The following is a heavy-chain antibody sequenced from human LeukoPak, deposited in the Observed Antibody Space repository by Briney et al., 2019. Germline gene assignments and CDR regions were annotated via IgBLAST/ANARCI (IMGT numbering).Heavy chain of an antibody. Sequence: GRSLRLSCAAPGFTFSSYGMHWVRQAPGKGLEWVAVISYDGSNKYYADSVKGRITISRDNSKNTLYLQMNSLRAEDTAVYYCAKDLSGQWELLPYYFDYWGQGTLVTVSS. CDR1: GFTFSSYG. J-gene: IGHJ4*02. D-gene: IGHD1-26*01. CDR3: AKDLSGQWELLPYYFDY. CDR2: ISYDGSNK. V-gene: IGHV3-30*18.